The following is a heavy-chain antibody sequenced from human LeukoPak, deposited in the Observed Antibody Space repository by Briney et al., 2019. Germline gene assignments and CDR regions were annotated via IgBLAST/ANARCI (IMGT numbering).Heavy chain of an antibody. J-gene: IGHJ4*02. CDR1: GFTFSSYS. Sequence: PGGSLRLSCAASGFTFSSYSMNWVRQAPGKGLEWVSYISSSSSTIYYADSVKGRFTISRDNAKNTLYLQMNSLRAEDTAVYYCVRDMGYYDKVWGQGTLSPSPQ. D-gene: IGHD3-22*01. V-gene: IGHV3-48*04. CDR2: ISSSSSTI. CDR3: VRDMGYYDKV.